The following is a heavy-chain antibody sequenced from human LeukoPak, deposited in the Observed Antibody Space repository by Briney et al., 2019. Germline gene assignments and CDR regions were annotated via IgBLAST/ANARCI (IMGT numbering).Heavy chain of an antibody. D-gene: IGHD6-13*01. V-gene: IGHV4-59*08. CDR2: IYYSGST. CDR1: GGSISSYY. J-gene: IGHJ4*02. Sequence: SETLSLTCTVSGGSISSYYWSWIRQPPGKGLERIGYIYYSGSTNYNPSLKSRVTISVDTSKNQFSLKLSSVTAADTAVYYCARLGSSSWYVRGYFDYWGQGTLVTVSS. CDR3: ARLGSSSWYVRGYFDY.